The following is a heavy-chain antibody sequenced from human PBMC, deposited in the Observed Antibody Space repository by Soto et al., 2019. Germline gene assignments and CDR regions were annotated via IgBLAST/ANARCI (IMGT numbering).Heavy chain of an antibody. CDR3: ARAVYSSYNWFDP. J-gene: IGHJ5*02. CDR2: IYSGGST. V-gene: IGHV3-53*01. Sequence: GSLRLSCAASGFTVSSHYMSWVRQAPGKGLEWVSVIYSGGSTYYAYSVKGRFTISRGNSKNTLYLQMNSLRAEDTAVYYCARAVYSSYNWFDPWGQGTMVTVSS. CDR1: GFTVSSHY. D-gene: IGHD6-6*01.